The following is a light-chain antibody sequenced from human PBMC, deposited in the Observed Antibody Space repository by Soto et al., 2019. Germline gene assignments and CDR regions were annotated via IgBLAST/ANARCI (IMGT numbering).Light chain of an antibody. CDR3: CPYAGSYTPYV. V-gene: IGLV2-11*01. CDR1: SSDVGGYNY. J-gene: IGLJ1*01. CDR2: DVS. Sequence: QSALTQPRSVSGSPGQSVTTSCTGTSSDVGGYNYVSWYQQHPGKAPKLMIYDVSKRPSGVPDRFSGSKSGNTASLTISGLQAEDEADYYCCPYAGSYTPYVFGTGTKVTVL.